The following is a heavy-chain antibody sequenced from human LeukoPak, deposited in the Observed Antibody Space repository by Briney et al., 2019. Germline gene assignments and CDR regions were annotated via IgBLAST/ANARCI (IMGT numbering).Heavy chain of an antibody. Sequence: GGSLRLSRAASGFTFSSYGMHWVRQAPGKGLEWVAFIRYDGSNKYYADSVKGRFTISRDNSKNALYLQMNSLRAEDTAVYYCAKADSGSGYFDYWGQGTLVTVSS. J-gene: IGHJ4*02. V-gene: IGHV3-30*02. D-gene: IGHD2-15*01. CDR2: IRYDGSNK. CDR3: AKADSGSGYFDY. CDR1: GFTFSSYG.